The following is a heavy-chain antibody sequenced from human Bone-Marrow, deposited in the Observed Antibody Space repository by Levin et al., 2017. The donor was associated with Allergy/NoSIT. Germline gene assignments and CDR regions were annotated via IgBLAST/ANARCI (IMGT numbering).Heavy chain of an antibody. J-gene: IGHJ5*02. Sequence: GGSLRLSCAASGFTFSSYGMHWVRQAPGKGLEWVAVIWYDGSNKYYADSVKGRFTISRDNSKNTLYLQMNSLRAEDTAVYYCARVGSYYASSGLRNWFDPWGQGTLVTVSS. D-gene: IGHD3-22*01. CDR1: GFTFSSYG. CDR3: ARVGSYYASSGLRNWFDP. V-gene: IGHV3-33*01. CDR2: IWYDGSNK.